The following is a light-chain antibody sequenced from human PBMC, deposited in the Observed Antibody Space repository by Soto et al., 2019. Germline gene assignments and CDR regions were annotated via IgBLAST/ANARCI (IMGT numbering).Light chain of an antibody. J-gene: IGKJ5*01. CDR3: QQYGSSPPIT. V-gene: IGKV1-33*01. Sequence: DIQMTQSPSSLSASVGDRVTITCQASQDISNHLNWYQQKPGKAPELLMFDASNLEPGVPSRFSGSGSGTDFTLTISSLQPEDVAVYYCQQYGSSPPITFGQGTRLEVK. CDR1: QDISNH. CDR2: DAS.